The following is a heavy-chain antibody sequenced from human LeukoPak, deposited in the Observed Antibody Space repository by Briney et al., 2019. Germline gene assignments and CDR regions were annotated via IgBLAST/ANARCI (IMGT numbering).Heavy chain of an antibody. CDR3: AKANWGSPDFDY. Sequence: GASVKVSCKASGYTFPSYYIHWVRQAPGQGLEWMGTINPSGGSTTYAQKFQGRVTMTEDTSTDTAYMELSSLRSEDTAVYYCAKANWGSPDFDYWGQGTLVTVSS. D-gene: IGHD7-27*01. CDR1: GYTFPSYY. J-gene: IGHJ4*02. V-gene: IGHV1-46*01. CDR2: INPSGGST.